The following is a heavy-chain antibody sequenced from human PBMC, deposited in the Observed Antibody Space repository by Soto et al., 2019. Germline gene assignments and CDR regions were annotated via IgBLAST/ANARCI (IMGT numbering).Heavy chain of an antibody. CDR3: AQDHLGGYDY. CDR1: GFTFSSYV. D-gene: IGHD3-16*01. V-gene: IGHV3-23*01. J-gene: IGHJ4*02. CDR2: IGGSGGST. Sequence: EVQLLESGGGLVQPGGSLRLSCAASGFTFSSYVMSWVRQAPGKGLEWVSAIGGSGGSTYYADSVEGRFTISRDNSKNTLYLQMNSLRAEDTAVYYCAQDHLGGYDYWGQGTLVTVSS.